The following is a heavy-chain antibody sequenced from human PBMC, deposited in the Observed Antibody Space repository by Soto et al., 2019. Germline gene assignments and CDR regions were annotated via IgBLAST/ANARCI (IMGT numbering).Heavy chain of an antibody. V-gene: IGHV1-69*02. CDR2: IIPILGLA. CDR3: ARRYDSSDY. CDR1: GGTFSIYT. J-gene: IGHJ4*02. Sequence: QVQLVQSGAEVKKPGSSVKVSCKASGGTFSIYTISWVRQAPGQGLEWMGRIIPILGLANYAQKFQGRVTITADKSTSKAYMELSSLRSEDTAVYYCARRYDSSDYWGQGTLVTVSS. D-gene: IGHD3-22*01.